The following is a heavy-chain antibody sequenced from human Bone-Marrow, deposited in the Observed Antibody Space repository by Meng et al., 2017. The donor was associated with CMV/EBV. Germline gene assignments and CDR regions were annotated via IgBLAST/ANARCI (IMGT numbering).Heavy chain of an antibody. CDR1: GYTFTDYY. D-gene: IGHD3-22*01. Sequence: ASVKVSCKASGYTFTDYYIHWVRQAPGQGPEGLGWINPNSGGTNYAQKFQGRVTMTRDTSISTTYMDLNSLISDDTAVYFCTRGYSDSGGKRLDYWGQGTLVTVSS. J-gene: IGHJ4*02. V-gene: IGHV1-2*02. CDR3: TRGYSDSGGKRLDY. CDR2: INPNSGGT.